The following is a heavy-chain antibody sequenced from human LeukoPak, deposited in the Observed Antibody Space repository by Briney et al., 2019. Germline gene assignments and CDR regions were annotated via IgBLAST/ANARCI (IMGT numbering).Heavy chain of an antibody. V-gene: IGHV1-69*05. D-gene: IGHD5-12*01. CDR3: ARVEYSVATTPGYFDY. CDR1: GGTFSSYA. Sequence: GASVKVSCKASGGTFSSYAISWVRQAPGQGLEWMGGIIPIFGTANYAQKFQGRVTITTDESTSTAYMELSSLRSEDTAVYYCARVEYSVATTPGYFDYWGQGTLVTVSS. CDR2: IIPIFGTA. J-gene: IGHJ4*02.